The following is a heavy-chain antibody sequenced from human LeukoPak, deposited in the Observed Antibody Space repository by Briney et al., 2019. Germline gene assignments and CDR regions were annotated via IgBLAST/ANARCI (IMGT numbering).Heavy chain of an antibody. D-gene: IGHD6-6*01. J-gene: IGHJ4*02. CDR2: INHSGST. Sequence: PSETLSLTCAVYGGSFSGYYWSWIRQPPGKGLECIGEINHSGSTNYNPSLKSRVTISVDTSKNQFSLKLSSVTAADTAVYYCASSYSSSDHLYYFAYWGQGTLVTVSS. CDR3: ASSYSSSDHLYYFAY. V-gene: IGHV4-34*01. CDR1: GGSFSGYY.